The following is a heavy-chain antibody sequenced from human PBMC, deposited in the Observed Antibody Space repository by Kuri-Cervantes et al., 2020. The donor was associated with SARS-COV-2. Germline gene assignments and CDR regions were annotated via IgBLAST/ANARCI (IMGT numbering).Heavy chain of an antibody. V-gene: IGHV3-7*01. CDR1: GFTFSSYW. Sequence: GGSLRLSCAASGFTFSSYWMSWVRQAPGKGLEWVANIKQDGSEKYYVDSVKGRFTISRDNAKNSLYLQMNSLRAEDTAVYYCAKDQHGIVVVVAAIDYGGQGTLVTVSS. CDR2: IKQDGSEK. CDR3: AKDQHGIVVVVAAIDY. D-gene: IGHD2-15*01. J-gene: IGHJ4*02.